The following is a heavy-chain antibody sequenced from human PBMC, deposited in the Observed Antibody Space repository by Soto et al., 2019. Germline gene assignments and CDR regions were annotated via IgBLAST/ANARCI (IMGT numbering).Heavy chain of an antibody. J-gene: IGHJ4*02. CDR3: ARDGWPQNDY. D-gene: IGHD6-19*01. CDR2: INHSGST. V-gene: IGHV4-34*01. CDR1: GGSFSGYY. Sequence: QVQLQQWGAGLLKPSETLSLTCAVYGGSFSGYYWSWIRQPPGKGLEWIGEINHSGSTNYNPSLKSRVTISVDTSKNQFSLKLSSVTAADTAVYYCARDGWPQNDYWGQGTLVTVSS.